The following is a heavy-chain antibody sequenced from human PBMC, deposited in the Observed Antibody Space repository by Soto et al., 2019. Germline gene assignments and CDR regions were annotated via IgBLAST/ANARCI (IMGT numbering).Heavy chain of an antibody. V-gene: IGHV3-21*01. CDR1: GFNFITYS. CDR3: VRDAYNRAAFDI. CDR2: ISASSSSI. Sequence: DVQLVESGGGLVQPGGSLRLSCAASGFNFITYSMNWVRQAPGKGLEWVSSISASSSSIHYAESVKGRFTVSRDNAKNSLYLQMNSLRAEDTALYYCVRDAYNRAAFDIWGQGTIVTVSS. D-gene: IGHD1-20*01. J-gene: IGHJ3*02.